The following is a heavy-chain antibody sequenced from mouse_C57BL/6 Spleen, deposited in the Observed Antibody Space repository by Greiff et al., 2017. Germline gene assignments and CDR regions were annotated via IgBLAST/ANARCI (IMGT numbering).Heavy chain of an antibody. CDR2: IYPGDGDT. CDR1: GYAFSSYW. Sequence: QVQLKQSGAELVKPGASVKISCKASGYAFSSYWMNWVKQRPGKGLEWIGQIYPGDGDTYYNGKFKGKSTLAADNSSSTAYMQLSRLTSEDSAVXFCARSDDGDYKHFDYWGKGTMVTVSA. D-gene: IGHD2-3*01. CDR3: ARSDDGDYKHFDY. J-gene: IGHJ3*01. V-gene: IGHV1-80*01.